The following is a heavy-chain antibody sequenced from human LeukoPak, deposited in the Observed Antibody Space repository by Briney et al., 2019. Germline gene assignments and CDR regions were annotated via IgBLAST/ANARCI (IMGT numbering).Heavy chain of an antibody. CDR1: GHTFSSFG. V-gene: IGHV1-18*01. CDR3: ARDHYAAYDFWTYPYYYYYYMDV. Sequence: ASVKVSCKASGHTFSSFGVSWVRQAPGQGLEWMGWISAYNGHTNLAQKFQGRVTMTTDTSTSTAYMELRSLRSDDTAVYYCARDHYAAYDFWTYPYYYYYYMDVWGKGTTVTVSS. J-gene: IGHJ6*03. D-gene: IGHD3-3*01. CDR2: ISAYNGHT.